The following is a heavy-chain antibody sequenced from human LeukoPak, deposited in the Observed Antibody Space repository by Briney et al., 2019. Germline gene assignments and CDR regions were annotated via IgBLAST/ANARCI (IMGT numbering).Heavy chain of an antibody. CDR2: IYHSGST. J-gene: IGHJ4*02. D-gene: IGHD3-22*01. CDR3: ARRTPFYYDSSGYYCFDY. V-gene: IGHV4-38-2*01. CDR1: GYSISSGYY. Sequence: SETLSLTCAVPGYSISSGYYWGWIRQPPGKGLEWIGSIYHSGSTYYNPSLKSRVTISVDTSKNQFSLKLSSVTAADTAVYYCARRTPFYYDSSGYYCFDYWGQGTLVTVSS.